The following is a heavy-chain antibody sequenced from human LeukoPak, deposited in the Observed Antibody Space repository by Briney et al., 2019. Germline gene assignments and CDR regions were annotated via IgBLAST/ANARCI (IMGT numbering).Heavy chain of an antibody. CDR2: ISGSGGST. D-gene: IGHD5-18*01. V-gene: IGHV3-23*01. CDR3: AKATGYSYGYIYFDH. Sequence: PGGSLRLSCAASGFPFSDCSMNWVRQAPGKGLEWVSGISGSGGSTYYADSVKGRFTISRDNSKNTVYLQMNSLRAEDTAVYYCAKATGYSYGYIYFDHWGQGTLVTVSS. CDR1: GFPFSDCS. J-gene: IGHJ4*02.